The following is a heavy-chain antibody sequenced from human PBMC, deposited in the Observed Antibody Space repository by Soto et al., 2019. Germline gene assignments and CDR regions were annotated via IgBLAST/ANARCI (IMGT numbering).Heavy chain of an antibody. CDR3: ARQRTTVVTQAYFDH. CDR1: GESINSSSYY. J-gene: IGHJ4*02. Sequence: SETLSLTCIVSGESINSSSYYWGLIRQPPGKGLEWIGSIYYSGRTYYNPSFKSRVTISIDTSKNQFSLKLSSVTATDTAVYYCARQRTTVVTQAYFDHWGQGALVTVSS. CDR2: IYYSGRT. V-gene: IGHV4-39*01. D-gene: IGHD2-21*02.